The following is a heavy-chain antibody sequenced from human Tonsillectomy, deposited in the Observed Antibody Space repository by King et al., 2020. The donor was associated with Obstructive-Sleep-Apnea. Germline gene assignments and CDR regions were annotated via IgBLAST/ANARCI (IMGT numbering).Heavy chain of an antibody. CDR3: ARDYDGRITDAFDI. Sequence: VQLVESGGGLVQPGGSLRLSCAASGFTVSSNYMSWVRQAPGKGLEWVSVIYSGGSTYYADSVKGRFTISRHNSKNTLYLQMNSLRAEDTAVYYCARDYDGRITDAFDIWGQGTMVTVSS. J-gene: IGHJ3*02. CDR2: IYSGGST. D-gene: IGHD3-10*01. CDR1: GFTVSSNY. V-gene: IGHV3-53*04.